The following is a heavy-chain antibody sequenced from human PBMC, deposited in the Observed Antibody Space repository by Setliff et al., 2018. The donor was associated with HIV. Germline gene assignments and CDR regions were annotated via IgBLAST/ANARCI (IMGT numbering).Heavy chain of an antibody. V-gene: IGHV1-18*01. D-gene: IGHD6-19*01. Sequence: SGYSFARYGLSWVRQAPGQGLEWMGWISGFNGNTKYAQSFQDRVAMTTETATSTAYMEMRSLRSDDTAVYFCARVPYRSAWFSGGHDAFDIWGQGTMVTVSS. J-gene: IGHJ3*02. CDR2: ISGFNGNT. CDR1: GYSFARYG. CDR3: ARVPYRSAWFSGGHDAFDI.